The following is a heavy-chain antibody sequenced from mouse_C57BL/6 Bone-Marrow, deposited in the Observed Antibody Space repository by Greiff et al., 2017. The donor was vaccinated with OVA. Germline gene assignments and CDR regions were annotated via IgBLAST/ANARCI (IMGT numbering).Heavy chain of an antibody. CDR2: ISDGGSYT. Sequence: EVKVVESGGGLVKPGGSLKLSCAASGFTFSSYAMSWVRQTPEKRLEWVATISDGGSYTYYPDNVKGRFTISRDNAKNNLYLQMSHLKSEDTAMDYCARDGGLPFAYWGQGTLVTVSA. CDR3: ARDGGLPFAY. CDR1: GFTFSSYA. J-gene: IGHJ3*01. D-gene: IGHD2-2*01. V-gene: IGHV5-4*01.